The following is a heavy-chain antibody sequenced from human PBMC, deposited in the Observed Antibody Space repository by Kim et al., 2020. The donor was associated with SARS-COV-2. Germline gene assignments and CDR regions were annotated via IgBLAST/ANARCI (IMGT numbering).Heavy chain of an antibody. CDR1: GGSFSGYY. J-gene: IGHJ4*01. CDR2: INHSGST. V-gene: IGHV4-34*01. CDR3: ARVGRRGGFGELLNYFDY. D-gene: IGHD3-10*01. Sequence: SETLSLTCAVYGGSFSGYYWSWIRQPPGKGLEWIGEINHSGSTNYNPSLKSRVPISVDTSKNQFSLKLSSVTAADTAVYDCARVGRRGGFGELLNYFDY.